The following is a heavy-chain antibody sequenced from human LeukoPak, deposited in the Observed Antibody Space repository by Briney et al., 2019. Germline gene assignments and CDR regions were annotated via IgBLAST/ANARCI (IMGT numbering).Heavy chain of an antibody. J-gene: IGHJ4*02. Sequence: SEILSLTCTVSGGSISSGGYYWSWIRQPPGKGLEWIGYIYHSGSTYYNPSLKSRVTISVDRSKNQFSLKLSSVTAADTAVYYCARDARGSSHLDYWGQGALVTVSS. CDR3: ARDARGSSHLDY. D-gene: IGHD6-13*01. CDR2: IYHSGST. V-gene: IGHV4-30-2*01. CDR1: GGSISSGGYY.